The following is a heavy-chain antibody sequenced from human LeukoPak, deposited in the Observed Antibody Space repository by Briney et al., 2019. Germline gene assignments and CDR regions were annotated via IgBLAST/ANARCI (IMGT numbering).Heavy chain of an antibody. V-gene: IGHV4-39*07. CDR3: ASWNYDFWSGYYTPGYFDY. D-gene: IGHD3-3*01. J-gene: IGHJ4*02. CDR2: IYYSGST. CDR1: GGSISSSSYY. Sequence: SETLSLTCTVSGGSISSSSYYWGWIRQPPGKGLEWIGSIYYSGSTNYNPSLKSRVTMSVDTSKNQFSLKLSSVTAADTAVYYCASWNYDFWSGYYTPGYFDYWGQGTLVTVSS.